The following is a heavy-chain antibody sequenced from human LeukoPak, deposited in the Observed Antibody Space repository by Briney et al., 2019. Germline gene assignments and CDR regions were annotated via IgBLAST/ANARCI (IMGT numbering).Heavy chain of an antibody. D-gene: IGHD3-22*01. CDR1: GYRFTNYW. CDR3: ARHVDGGYYDGSGYYPDY. J-gene: IGHJ4*02. V-gene: IGHV5-51*01. Sequence: GESLQISCKGSGYRFTNYWIGWVRQMPGKGLEWMGIIYPGDSDIRYSPSFQGQVTISADKSISTAYLQWSSLKASDTAMYYCARHVDGGYYDGSGYYPDYWGQGTLVTVSS. CDR2: IYPGDSDI.